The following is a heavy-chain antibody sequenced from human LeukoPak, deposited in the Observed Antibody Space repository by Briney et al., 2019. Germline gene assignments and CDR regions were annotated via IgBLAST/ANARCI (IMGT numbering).Heavy chain of an antibody. J-gene: IGHJ4*02. CDR1: GYSISSGHY. CDR3: ASNWSDFDY. D-gene: IGHD1-1*01. Sequence: SETLSLTSTVSGYSISSGHYWGWIRQPPGKGLEWIGSIYHGETTYYNPSLKTRLTISVDMSKNQFSLKLSSVTAADTAVYYCASNWSDFDYWGQGILVTVSS. V-gene: IGHV4-38-2*02. CDR2: IYHGETT.